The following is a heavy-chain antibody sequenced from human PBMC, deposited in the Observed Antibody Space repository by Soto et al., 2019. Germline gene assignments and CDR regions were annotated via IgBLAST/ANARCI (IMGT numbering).Heavy chain of an antibody. Sequence: SETLSLTCTVSGGSISSYYWSWFRQPPGKGLEWIGYIYYSGSTNYNPSLKSRVTISVDTSKNQFSLKLSSVTAADTAVYYCESYGDRSFDYWGQGTLVTVSS. CDR3: ESYGDRSFDY. D-gene: IGHD4-17*01. CDR2: IYYSGST. J-gene: IGHJ4*02. V-gene: IGHV4-59*01. CDR1: GGSISSYY.